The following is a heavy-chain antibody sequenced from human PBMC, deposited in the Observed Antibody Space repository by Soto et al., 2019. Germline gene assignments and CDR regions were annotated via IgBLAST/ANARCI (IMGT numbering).Heavy chain of an antibody. J-gene: IGHJ4*02. CDR3: AKGTSPYSGGSEGFFDY. D-gene: IGHD1-26*01. V-gene: IGHV3-23*01. Sequence: EVQLLESGGGLVQPGGSLRLSCVASRFTFNNFAMSWVRQAPGKGLEWVSSGTTYYADSVKGRFTVSRDNSKNTLYLQMNSLTVEDTAVYYCAKGTSPYSGGSEGFFDYWGQGTLVTVSS. CDR1: RFTFNNFA. CDR2: GTT.